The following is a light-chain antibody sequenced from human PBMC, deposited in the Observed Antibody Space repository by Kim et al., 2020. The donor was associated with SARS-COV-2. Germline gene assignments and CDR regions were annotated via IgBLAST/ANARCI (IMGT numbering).Light chain of an antibody. J-gene: IGKJ2*01. CDR3: QQRSTWLFT. CDR2: EAS. CDR1: QSVTAY. V-gene: IGKV3-11*01. Sequence: EIVLTQSPATLSLSPGERATLSCRASQSVTAYLAWYQQKPGQAPRLLIYEASKRATGIPARFSGSGSGTDFTLTISSLEPEDFATYYCQQRSTWLFTFGQGTKLELK.